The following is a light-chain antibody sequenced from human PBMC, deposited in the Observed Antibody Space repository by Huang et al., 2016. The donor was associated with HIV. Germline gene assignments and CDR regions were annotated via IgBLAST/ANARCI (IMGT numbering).Light chain of an antibody. J-gene: IGKJ3*01. Sequence: IRMTQSPSSLSASTGDRVTITCRANQDINNFLAWYQQRPGSVPKLLIYAASTLQSGVPSRFSGNGSGTDFTLTIGCLHFEDVATYYCQQYDIHPLTFGPGTRVDMK. CDR2: AAS. V-gene: IGKV1-8*01. CDR3: QQYDIHPLT. CDR1: QDINNF.